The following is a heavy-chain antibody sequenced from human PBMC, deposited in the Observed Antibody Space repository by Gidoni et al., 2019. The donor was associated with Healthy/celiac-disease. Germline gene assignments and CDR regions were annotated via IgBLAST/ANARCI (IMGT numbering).Heavy chain of an antibody. CDR3: ARDLRFLEWLPDHYYYMDV. CDR2: INPNSGGT. D-gene: IGHD3-3*01. V-gene: IGHV1-2*02. J-gene: IGHJ6*03. CDR1: GYTFTGDY. Sequence: QVQLVQSGAEVKKPGASVKVSCKAYGYTFTGDYMHWVRQAPGQGLEWMGWINPNSGGTNYAQKFQGRVTMTRDTSISTAYMELSRLRSDDTAVYYCARDLRFLEWLPDHYYYMDVWGKGTTVTVSS.